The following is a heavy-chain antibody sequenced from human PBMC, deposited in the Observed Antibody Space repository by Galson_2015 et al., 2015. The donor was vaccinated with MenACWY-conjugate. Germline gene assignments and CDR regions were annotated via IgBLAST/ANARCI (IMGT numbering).Heavy chain of an antibody. Sequence: SLRLSCAASGFVFSSYTMHWVRQAPGEGPGCISTISPSGSNTFYADSAKGRFSISRDNSKTTVYLHMSSLRPEDTAVYYCVKAWYSRDWYSLYNFLFQHWGQGTQVIVSS. CDR1: GFVFSSYT. V-gene: IGHV3-64D*09. CDR2: ISPSGSNT. CDR3: VKAWYSRDWYSLYNFLFQH. D-gene: IGHD6-19*01. J-gene: IGHJ1*01.